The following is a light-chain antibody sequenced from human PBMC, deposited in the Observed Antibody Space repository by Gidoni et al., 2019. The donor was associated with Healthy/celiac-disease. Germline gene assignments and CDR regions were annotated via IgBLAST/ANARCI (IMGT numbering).Light chain of an antibody. CDR3: QQYNDWPRA. CDR2: GTS. Sequence: EVVMTQSPASLSVSPGEGATLSCRASQSVSTNLAWYQQKPGQAPRLLIYGTSTRATGIPARFSGGGSGTEFTLTISSLQSEDFAVYYCQQYNDWPRAFGQXTKVEI. V-gene: IGKV3-15*01. CDR1: QSVSTN. J-gene: IGKJ1*01.